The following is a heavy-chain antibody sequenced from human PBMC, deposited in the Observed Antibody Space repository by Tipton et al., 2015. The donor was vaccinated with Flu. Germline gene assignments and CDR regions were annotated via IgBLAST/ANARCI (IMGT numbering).Heavy chain of an antibody. D-gene: IGHD3-10*01. CDR2: TTYSGTT. CDR3: ARHSGSRSYPLDY. CDR1: DDSMGTYS. Sequence: TLSLTCTVSDDSMGTYSWSWIRQPPGKGLEWIGYTTYSGTTSYNPSLQSRVSISIDTSKNQFSLKLSSVTAADTAVYYCARHSGSRSYPLDYWGQRTLVTVSS. V-gene: IGHV4-59*08. J-gene: IGHJ4*02.